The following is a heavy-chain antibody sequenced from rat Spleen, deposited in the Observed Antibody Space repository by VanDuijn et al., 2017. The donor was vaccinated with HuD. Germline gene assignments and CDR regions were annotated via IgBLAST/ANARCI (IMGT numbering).Heavy chain of an antibody. CDR2: ISIIGATT. J-gene: IGHJ2*01. CDR3: TTKAD. Sequence: EVHLVESGGGLVQPGRSLKLSCAASGFTFSDYNMAWVRQAPKKGVEWVASISIIGATTYYRDSVKGRFTISRDDAKSTLYLQMDSLRSEDTATYYCTTKADWGQGVMVTVSS. V-gene: IGHV5-20*01. CDR1: GFTFSDYN.